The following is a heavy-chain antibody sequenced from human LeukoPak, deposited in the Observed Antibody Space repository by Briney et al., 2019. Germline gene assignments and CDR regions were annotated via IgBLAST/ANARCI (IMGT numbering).Heavy chain of an antibody. CDR2: ISPGRTYM. V-gene: IGHV3-21*01. D-gene: IGHD2-21*01. J-gene: IGHJ5*02. Sequence: PGGSLRLSCAASGFTFSTYSMNWVRQAPGKGLEGVSSISPGRTYMFYADSVKGRFTISRDNARNSLYLQMNSLRAEDTAVYYCARAVVISNWFDPWGQGTLVTVSS. CDR1: GFTFSTYS. CDR3: ARAVVISNWFDP.